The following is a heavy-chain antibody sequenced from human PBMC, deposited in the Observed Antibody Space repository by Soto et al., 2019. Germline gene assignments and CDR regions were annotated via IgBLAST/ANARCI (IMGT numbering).Heavy chain of an antibody. CDR2: TYYRSKWYN. CDR1: GGSVSSNSAA. CDR3: ASNSWYPEGDWFDP. Sequence: SQTLSLTYAISGGSVSSNSAAWNWIRQSPSRGLEWLGRTYYRSKWYNDYAVSVKSRITINPDTSKNQFSLQLNSVTPEDTAVNYCASNSWYPEGDWFDPWGQGTLVTVSS. J-gene: IGHJ5*02. V-gene: IGHV6-1*01. D-gene: IGHD6-13*01.